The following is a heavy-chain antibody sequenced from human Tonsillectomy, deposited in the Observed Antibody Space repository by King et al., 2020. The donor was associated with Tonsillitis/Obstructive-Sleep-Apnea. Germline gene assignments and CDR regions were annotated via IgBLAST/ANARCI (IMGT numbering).Heavy chain of an antibody. CDR3: ARGLPRMGSDH. CDR1: GGTFSADV. J-gene: IGHJ4*01. D-gene: IGHD4-11*01. Sequence: QLVKSGAELRKPGSSVKVSCKASGGTFSADVFSWVRQAPGQGLECVGEIIPIFGAAHFAQKFQDRVTITANESTSTTYLELSSLRSEDTAVYYCARGLPRMGSDHWGHGTLVTVSS. V-gene: IGHV1-69*12. CDR2: IIPIFGAA.